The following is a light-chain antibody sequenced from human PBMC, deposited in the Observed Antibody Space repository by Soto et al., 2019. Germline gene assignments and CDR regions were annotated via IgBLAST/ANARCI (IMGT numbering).Light chain of an antibody. Sequence: QSVLTQPASVSGSPGQSITISCTGTSSDVGGYYYVSRYQHHPGKAPKLIIYEVTNRPSGVSSRFSGSNSGNTASLIISGLQAEDEAEYYCSSYTSSSAPHVVFGGGTKLTLL. CDR3: SSYTSSSAPHVV. V-gene: IGLV2-14*01. CDR1: SSDVGGYYY. CDR2: EVT. J-gene: IGLJ2*01.